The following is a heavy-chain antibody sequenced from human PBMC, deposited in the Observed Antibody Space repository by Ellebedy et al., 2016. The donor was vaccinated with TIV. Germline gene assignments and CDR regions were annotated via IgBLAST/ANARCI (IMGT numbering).Heavy chain of an antibody. V-gene: IGHV4-59*12. Sequence: SETLSLXXTVSGGSISSYYWSWIRQPPGKGLEWIGYIYYSGSTNYNPSLKSRVTISVDTSKNQFSLKLSSVTAADTAVYYCAREDSSGYHDYWGQGTLVTVSS. CDR1: GGSISSYY. CDR3: AREDSSGYHDY. CDR2: IYYSGST. J-gene: IGHJ4*02. D-gene: IGHD3-22*01.